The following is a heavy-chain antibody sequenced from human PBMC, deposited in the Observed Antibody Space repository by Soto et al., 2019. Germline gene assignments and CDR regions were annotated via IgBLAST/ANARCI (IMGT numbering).Heavy chain of an antibody. CDR1: GFTFSSYG. Sequence: PGGSLRLSCAASGFTFSSYGMHWVRQAPGKGLEWVAVIWYDGSNKYYADSVKGRFTISRDSSKNTLYLQMNSLRAEDTAVYYCARDSSSWHRRGHFDYWGQGTLVTVSS. J-gene: IGHJ4*02. D-gene: IGHD6-13*01. CDR2: IWYDGSNK. V-gene: IGHV3-33*01. CDR3: ARDSSSWHRRGHFDY.